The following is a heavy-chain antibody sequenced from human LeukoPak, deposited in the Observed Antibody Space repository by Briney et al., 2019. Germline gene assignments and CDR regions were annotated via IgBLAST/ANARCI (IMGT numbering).Heavy chain of an antibody. V-gene: IGHV1-2*02. CDR1: GYTFTGYY. CDR3: ARDDWQQLTRGIDY. J-gene: IGHJ4*02. D-gene: IGHD6-13*01. CDR2: INPNSGGT. Sequence: GASVKVSCKASGYTFTGYYMDWVRQAPGQGLEWMGWINPNSGGTNYAQKFQGRVTMTRDTSISTAYMELSRLRSDDTAVYYCARDDWQQLTRGIDYWGQGTLVTVSS.